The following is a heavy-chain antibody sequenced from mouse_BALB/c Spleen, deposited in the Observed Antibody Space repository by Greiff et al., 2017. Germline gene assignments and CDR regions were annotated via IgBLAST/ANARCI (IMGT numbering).Heavy chain of an antibody. CDR3: ARGYRYAMDY. D-gene: IGHD2-14*01. V-gene: IGHV5-17*02. CDR2: ISSGSSTI. CDR1: GFTFSSFG. Sequence: EVKLMESGGGLVQPGGSRKLSCAASGFTFSSFGMHWVRQAPEKGLEWVAYISSGSSTIYYADTVKGRFTISRDNPKNTLFLQMTSLRSEDTAMYYCARGYRYAMDYWGQGTSVTVSS. J-gene: IGHJ4*01.